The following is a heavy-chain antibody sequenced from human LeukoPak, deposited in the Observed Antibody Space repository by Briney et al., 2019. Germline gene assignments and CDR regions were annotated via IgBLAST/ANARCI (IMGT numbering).Heavy chain of an antibody. V-gene: IGHV3-33*01. J-gene: IGHJ4*02. D-gene: IGHD3-10*01. CDR3: ARETRGSRGFFDY. CDR2: IWYDGSNK. Sequence: GSLRLSCAASGFTFSSYGMHWVRQAPGKGLEWVAVIWYDGSNKYYADSVKGRFTISRDNSKSTLYLQMNSLRAEDTAVYYCARETRGSRGFFDYWGQGTLVTVSS. CDR1: GFTFSSYG.